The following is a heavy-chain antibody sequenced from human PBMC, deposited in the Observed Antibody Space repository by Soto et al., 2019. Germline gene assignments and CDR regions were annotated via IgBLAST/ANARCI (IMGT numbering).Heavy chain of an antibody. Sequence: GSLRLSCAASGFTFSGSAMHWVRQASGKGLEWVGRIRSKANSYATAYAASVKGRFTISRDDSKNTAYLQMNSPKTEDTAVYYCTRLVAAAGTSYYYYYMDVWGKGTTVTVSS. CDR2: IRSKANSYAT. V-gene: IGHV3-73*01. J-gene: IGHJ6*03. D-gene: IGHD6-13*01. CDR1: GFTFSGSA. CDR3: TRLVAAAGTSYYYYYMDV.